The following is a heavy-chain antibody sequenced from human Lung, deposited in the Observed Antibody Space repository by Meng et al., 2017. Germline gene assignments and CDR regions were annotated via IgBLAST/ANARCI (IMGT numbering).Heavy chain of an antibody. CDR2: IDPGNGNR. D-gene: IGHD6-19*01. Sequence: QVHLVQSGLEVKMPGPSAKASCKASGYTFTTYGISWLRQAPGQGLGWMGWIDPGNGNRDFAEKFQDRLTMSNDTSSSSVYMELTRLTSDDTAVYYCARDRQWLFDYWGQGALVTVSS. J-gene: IGHJ4*02. CDR1: GYTFTTYG. CDR3: ARDRQWLFDY. V-gene: IGHV1-18*01.